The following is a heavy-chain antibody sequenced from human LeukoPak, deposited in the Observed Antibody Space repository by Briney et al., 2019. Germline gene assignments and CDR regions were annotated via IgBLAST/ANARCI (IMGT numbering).Heavy chain of an antibody. CDR1: GYTFTGYY. J-gene: IGHJ6*02. V-gene: IGHV1-2*02. CDR3: ARDKGAYGIDV. CDR2: INSNSGGT. Sequence: ASVKVSCKASGYTFTGYYLHWVRQAPGQGLQWMGWINSNSGGTKYAQKFQGRVTMTRDTSISTAYMELSNLRSDDTAVYYCARDKGAYGIDVWGQGTTVTVSS.